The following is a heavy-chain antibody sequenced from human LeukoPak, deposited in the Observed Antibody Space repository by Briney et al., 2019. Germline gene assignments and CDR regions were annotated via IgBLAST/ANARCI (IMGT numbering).Heavy chain of an antibody. D-gene: IGHD5-18*01. CDR2: INHSGST. J-gene: IGHJ4*02. Sequence: SETLSLTCAVYGGSFSDYYWSWIRQPPGKGLEWIGEINHSGSTNYNPSLKSRVTISVDTNQFSLKLSSVTAADTAVYYCARVGSGRYNYGYSLVYWGQGTLVTVSS. CDR3: ARVGSGRYNYGYSLVY. V-gene: IGHV4-34*01. CDR1: GGSFSDYY.